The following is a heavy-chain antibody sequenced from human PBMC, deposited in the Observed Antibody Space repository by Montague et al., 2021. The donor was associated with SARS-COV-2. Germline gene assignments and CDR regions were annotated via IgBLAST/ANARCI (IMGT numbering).Heavy chain of an antibody. J-gene: IGHJ6*03. CDR2: ISHGGST. Sequence: SETLSLTCAVHGGSFSGYYWNWIRQRPGKGLEWIGEISHGGSTNYNPSPKNRLTISADTSKNQFSLKLTSVAATDTAVYYCARLRDGVVPSPILGIGPYFTYYYMDVWGKGTTVTVS. D-gene: IGHD2-15*01. V-gene: IGHV4-34*01. CDR1: GGSFSGYY. CDR3: ARLRDGVVPSPILGIGPYFTYYYMDV.